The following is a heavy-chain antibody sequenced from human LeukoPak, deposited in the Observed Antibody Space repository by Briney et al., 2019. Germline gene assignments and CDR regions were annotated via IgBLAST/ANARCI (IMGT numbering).Heavy chain of an antibody. CDR3: ARLQYYYDSSGRSYYFDY. V-gene: IGHV4-34*12. Sequence: SETLSLTCAVYGGSFSGYYWSWIRQLPGKGLEWIGEIIHSGRTNYNPSLKSRVTISVDTSKNQFSLKLSSVTAADTAVYYCARLQYYYDSSGRSYYFDYWGQGTLVTVSS. D-gene: IGHD3-22*01. J-gene: IGHJ4*02. CDR2: IIHSGRT. CDR1: GGSFSGYY.